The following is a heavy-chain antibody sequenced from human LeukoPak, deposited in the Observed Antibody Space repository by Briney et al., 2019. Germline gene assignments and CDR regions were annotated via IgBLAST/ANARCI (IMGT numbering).Heavy chain of an antibody. D-gene: IGHD6-19*01. CDR1: GGSFSGYY. CDR2: INHSGST. J-gene: IGHJ4*02. V-gene: IGHV4-34*01. CDR3: ARGHIAVAGFYGAGPSDY. Sequence: SETLSLTCAVYGGSFSGYYWSWIRQPPGKGLEWIGEINHSGSTNYNPSLKSRVTISVDTSKNQFSLKLSSVTAADTAVYYCARGHIAVAGFYGAGPSDYWGQGTLVTVSS.